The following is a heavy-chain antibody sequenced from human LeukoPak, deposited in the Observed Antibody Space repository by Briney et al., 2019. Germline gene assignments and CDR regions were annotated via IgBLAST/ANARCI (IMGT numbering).Heavy chain of an antibody. V-gene: IGHV3-30-3*01. Sequence: GRSLRLSCAGSGFTFSTYAMHWVRQAPGKGLEWVALFSYDGSTQRYADSVKGRFTISRDNSKNTLYLQVNSLRAEDTAVYYCARSTSGSGYDIDYWGQGTLVTVSS. CDR1: GFTFSTYA. D-gene: IGHD5-12*01. J-gene: IGHJ4*02. CDR2: FSYDGSTQ. CDR3: ARSTSGSGYDIDY.